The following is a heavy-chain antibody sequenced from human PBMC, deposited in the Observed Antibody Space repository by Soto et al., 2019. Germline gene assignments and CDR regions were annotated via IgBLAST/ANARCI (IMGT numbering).Heavy chain of an antibody. J-gene: IGHJ6*03. D-gene: IGHD1-20*01. V-gene: IGHV1-8*01. CDR1: GYTFTSYD. CDR2: MNPNSGNT. CDR3: ARGSGMASYYYYYTVV. Sequence: GASVKVSCKASGYTFTSYDINWVRQATGQGIEWMGWMNPNSGNTGYAQRFQGRVTMTRNTSISTAYMELSSLRSEDTAVYYCARGSGMASYYYYYTVVWGKGTTVTVSS.